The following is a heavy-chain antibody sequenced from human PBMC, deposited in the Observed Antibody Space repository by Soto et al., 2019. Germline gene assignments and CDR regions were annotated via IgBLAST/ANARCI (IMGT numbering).Heavy chain of an antibody. V-gene: IGHV3-33*01. J-gene: IGHJ1*01. CDR1: GFTFSSYG. Sequence: GSLRLSCAASGFTFSSYGMHWVRQAPGKGLEWVAVIWYDGSNKYYADSVKGRFTISRDNSKNTLYLQMNSLRAEDTAVYYCASTPPSGCSSGYYGYFQHWGQGTLVTVSS. CDR3: ASTPPSGCSSGYYGYFQH. D-gene: IGHD3-22*01. CDR2: IWYDGSNK.